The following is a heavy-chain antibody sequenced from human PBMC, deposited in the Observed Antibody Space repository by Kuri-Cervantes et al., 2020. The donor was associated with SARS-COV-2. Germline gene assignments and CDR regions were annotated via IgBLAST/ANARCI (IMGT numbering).Heavy chain of an antibody. CDR3: AREWTLPYSPNWFDP. J-gene: IGHJ5*02. Sequence: GGSLRLSCAASGFTFSSYAMHRVRQAPGKGLEWVTVISYDGNNKYYADSVKGRFTISRDNAKNSLYLQMNSLRAEDTAVYYCAREWTLPYSPNWFDPWGQGTLVTVSS. CDR2: ISYDGNNK. V-gene: IGHV3-30-3*01. CDR1: GFTFSSYA. D-gene: IGHD6-13*01.